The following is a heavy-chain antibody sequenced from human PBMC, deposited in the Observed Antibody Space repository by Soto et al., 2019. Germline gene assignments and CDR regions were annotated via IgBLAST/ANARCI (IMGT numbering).Heavy chain of an antibody. Sequence: SETLSLTCTVSGGSISSYYWSWIRQPPGKGLEWIGYIYYSGSTNYNPSLKSRVTISVDTSKNQFSLKLSSVTAADTAVYYCARFILGIRYFVWLSPRWLDPWGQGTLVTVAS. CDR3: ARFILGIRYFVWLSPRWLDP. D-gene: IGHD3-9*01. V-gene: IGHV4-59*01. CDR1: GGSISSYY. CDR2: IYYSGST. J-gene: IGHJ5*02.